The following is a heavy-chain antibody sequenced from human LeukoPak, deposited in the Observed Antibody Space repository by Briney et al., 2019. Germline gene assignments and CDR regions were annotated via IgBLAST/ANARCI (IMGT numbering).Heavy chain of an antibody. J-gene: IGHJ4*02. CDR1: GFTFSSYG. Sequence: GSLRLSCAASGFTFSSYGMHWVRQAPGKGLEWVAVISYDGSNKYYADSVKGRFTISRDNSKNTLYLQMNSLRAEDTAVYYCARYYDILTGPDYWGQGTLVTVSS. D-gene: IGHD3-9*01. CDR2: ISYDGSNK. V-gene: IGHV3-30*03. CDR3: ARYYDILTGPDY.